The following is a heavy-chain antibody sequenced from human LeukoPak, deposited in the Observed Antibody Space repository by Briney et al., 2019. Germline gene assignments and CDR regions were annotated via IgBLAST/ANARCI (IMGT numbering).Heavy chain of an antibody. V-gene: IGHV1-2*02. CDR3: ARAVREIINWFDP. CDR2: INPNSGGT. Sequence: ASVKVSCKASGYTFTGYYMHWVRQAPGQGLEWMGWINPNSGGTNYAQKFQGRVTMTRDTPISTAYMELSRLRSDDTAVYYCARAVREIINWFDPWGQGTLVTVSS. D-gene: IGHD3-10*01. J-gene: IGHJ5*02. CDR1: GYTFTGYY.